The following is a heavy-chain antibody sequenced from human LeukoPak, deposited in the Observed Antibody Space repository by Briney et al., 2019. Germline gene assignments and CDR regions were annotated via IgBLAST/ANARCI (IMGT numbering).Heavy chain of an antibody. J-gene: IGHJ4*02. CDR3: ARDPSGSGWSLSD. Sequence: GGSLRLSCKASGFNFGSDAMHWVRQAPGKGLEWVAFIWSDGSNDHYADSVKGRFTISRDNSKNTVCLQMNSLRVEDTAVYYCARDPSGSGWSLSDWGQGTPVTVSS. V-gene: IGHV3-33*01. D-gene: IGHD6-19*01. CDR2: IWSDGSND. CDR1: GFNFGSDA.